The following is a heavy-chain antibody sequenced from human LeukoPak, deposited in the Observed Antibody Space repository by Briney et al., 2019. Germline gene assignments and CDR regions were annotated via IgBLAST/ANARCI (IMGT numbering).Heavy chain of an antibody. CDR3: ARVPGIVATINYFDY. CDR2: IKQDGSEK. D-gene: IGHD5-12*01. V-gene: IGHV3-7*01. CDR1: GFTFSSYW. Sequence: GGSLRLSCAASGFTFSSYWMSWVRQAPGKGLEWVANIKQDGSEKYYVDSVKGRFTISRDNAKNSLYLQMNSLRAEDTAVYYYARVPGIVATINYFDYWGQGTLVTVSS. J-gene: IGHJ4*02.